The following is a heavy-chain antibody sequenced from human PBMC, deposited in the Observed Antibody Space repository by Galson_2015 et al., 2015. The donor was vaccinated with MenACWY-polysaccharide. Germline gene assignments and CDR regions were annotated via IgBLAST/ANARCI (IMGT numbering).Heavy chain of an antibody. Sequence: ETLSLTCSVSGASITNSYWSWLRQPPGKGLEWIGYLYNNGKSHYNPSLKDRASITVDTSKNQFSLKLKSVTAADTAVYYCAKDKGGSYWTFDFWGQGALVTVSS. D-gene: IGHD1-1*01. CDR1: GASITNSY. CDR3: AKDKGGSYWTFDF. CDR2: LYNNGKS. V-gene: IGHV4-59*01. J-gene: IGHJ4*02.